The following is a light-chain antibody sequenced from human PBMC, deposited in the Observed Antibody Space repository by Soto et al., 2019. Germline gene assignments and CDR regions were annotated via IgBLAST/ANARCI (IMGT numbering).Light chain of an antibody. CDR1: QSVSNNN. CDR2: GAS. CDR3: QQYVSSPLT. J-gene: IGKJ4*01. V-gene: IGKV3-20*01. Sequence: EIVLTQSPGTLSLSPGEGATLSCRASQSVSNNNLAWYQQKPGQAPRLVISGASSRATAIPDRFSGSGSGTDFTLTISRLEPEDFAVYYCQQYVSSPLTFGGGTKVEIK.